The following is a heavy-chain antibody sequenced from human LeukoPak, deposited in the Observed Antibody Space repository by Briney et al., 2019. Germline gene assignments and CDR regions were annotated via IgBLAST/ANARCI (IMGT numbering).Heavy chain of an antibody. Sequence: SETLSLTCTVSGGSISSYYWSWIRQPPGKGLEWIGYIYYSGSTNYNPSLKSRVTISVDTSKNQFSLKLSSVTAADTAVYYCARAHPHDSSGYYYGEGSYYFDYWGQGTQVTVSS. J-gene: IGHJ4*02. CDR1: GGSISSYY. CDR2: IYYSGST. D-gene: IGHD3-22*01. V-gene: IGHV4-59*01. CDR3: ARAHPHDSSGYYYGEGSYYFDY.